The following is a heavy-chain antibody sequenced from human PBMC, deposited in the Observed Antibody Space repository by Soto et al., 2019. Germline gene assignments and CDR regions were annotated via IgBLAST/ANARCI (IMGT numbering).Heavy chain of an antibody. CDR1: GDSVSINCAC. J-gene: IGHJ6*02. V-gene: IGHV6-1*01. CDR2: TEYGSKWFL. Sequence: SQTLSLTSVISGDSVSINCACGDLVRQSPSRGLEWLGRTEYGSKWFLDYAASVQSRMTINPDTSRNQFSLQLNSVTPEDTAVYYCARVHCSGGTCLDGLDVWGQGTTVTVSS. D-gene: IGHD2-15*01. CDR3: ARVHCSGGTCLDGLDV.